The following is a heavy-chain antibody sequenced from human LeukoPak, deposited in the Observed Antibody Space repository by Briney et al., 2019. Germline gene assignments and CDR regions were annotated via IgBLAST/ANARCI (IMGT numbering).Heavy chain of an antibody. CDR2: ISSGAGST. D-gene: IGHD2-8*01. CDR3: ARMGGGAVPFP. V-gene: IGHV3-23*01. CDR1: GFTFSDYV. J-gene: IGHJ5*02. Sequence: GGSLRLSCAASGFTFSDYVMSWVRQAPGKGLEWVSSISSGAGSTYYADSVKGRVTISRNNFKDTLYPQMNSLRAEDTAIYYCARMGGGAVPFPWGQGTLVTVSS.